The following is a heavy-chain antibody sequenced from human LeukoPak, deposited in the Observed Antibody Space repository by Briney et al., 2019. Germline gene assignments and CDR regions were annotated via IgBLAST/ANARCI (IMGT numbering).Heavy chain of an antibody. CDR1: VLTFSDYY. J-gene: IGHJ4*02. Sequence: GGSLRLSSAASVLTFSDYYMSCIREARGKGREGGSYISSSCSTIYYADAVKGRFTISRDNAKNSLYLQTNSLICYDAAVYYCARRAIVAKTALSFWGQGTLVTVSS. CDR2: ISSSCSTI. V-gene: IGHV3-11*01. D-gene: IGHD5-12*01. CDR3: ARRAIVAKTALSF.